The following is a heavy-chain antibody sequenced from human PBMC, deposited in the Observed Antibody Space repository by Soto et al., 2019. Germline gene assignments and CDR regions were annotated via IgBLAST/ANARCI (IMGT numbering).Heavy chain of an antibody. CDR2: IYYTGST. D-gene: IGHD4-17*01. V-gene: IGHV4-30-4*01. Sequence: QVQLQESGPGVVKPSQTLSLTSTVSGGSFSSGDYYWSWVRQPPGKGLEWIGYIYYTGSTFNNPSLKSRVSISIDTSKTQFSLKLSSVTAADTAVYYCARIHFGDEPSYYYYGMDVWGQGTTVTVSS. CDR3: ARIHFGDEPSYYYYGMDV. J-gene: IGHJ6*02. CDR1: GGSFSSGDYY.